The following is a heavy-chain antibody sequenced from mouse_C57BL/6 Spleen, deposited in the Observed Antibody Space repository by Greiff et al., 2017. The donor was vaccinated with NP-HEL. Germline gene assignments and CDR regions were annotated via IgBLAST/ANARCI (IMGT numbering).Heavy chain of an antibody. V-gene: IGHV1-64*01. D-gene: IGHD3-2*02. CDR1: GYTFTSYW. CDR2: IHPNSGST. Sequence: QVQLQQPGAELVKPGASVKLSCKASGYTFTSYWMHWVKQRPGQGLEWIGMIHPNSGSTNYNEKFKSKATLTVDKSSSTAYMQLSSLTSEDSAVYYCERPIDSAGLDYWGQGTTLTVSS. CDR3: ERPIDSAGLDY. J-gene: IGHJ2*01.